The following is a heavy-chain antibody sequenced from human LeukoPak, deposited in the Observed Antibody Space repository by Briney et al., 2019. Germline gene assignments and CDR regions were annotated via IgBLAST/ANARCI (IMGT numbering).Heavy chain of an antibody. D-gene: IGHD7-27*01. Sequence: GGSLRLSCAASGFTFNTYDMHWVRQAPGKGLEWVANIKPDGSEEHYVDSVKGRFTVSRDNARNSLSLQMNSLRVEDTAVYYCATYKNWVAGDVWGQGTTVSVSS. CDR3: ATYKNWVAGDV. V-gene: IGHV3-7*01. J-gene: IGHJ6*02. CDR1: GFTFNTYD. CDR2: IKPDGSEE.